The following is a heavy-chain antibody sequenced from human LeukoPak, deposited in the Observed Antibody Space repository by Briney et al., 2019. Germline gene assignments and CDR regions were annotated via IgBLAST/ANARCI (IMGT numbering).Heavy chain of an antibody. D-gene: IGHD3-22*01. Sequence: TGGSLRLSCAAPGFTFSTYAMGWVRQAPGKGLEWVSSIKGGGGDPFYADSVKGRFTISRDNSKNTLYLQMNSLRAEDTAVYYCAKDGKDSSSWSYYYDSSGYYYHFDYWGQGTLVTVSS. CDR2: IKGGGGDP. CDR3: AKDGKDSSSWSYYYDSSGYYYHFDY. CDR1: GFTFSTYA. J-gene: IGHJ4*02. V-gene: IGHV3-23*01.